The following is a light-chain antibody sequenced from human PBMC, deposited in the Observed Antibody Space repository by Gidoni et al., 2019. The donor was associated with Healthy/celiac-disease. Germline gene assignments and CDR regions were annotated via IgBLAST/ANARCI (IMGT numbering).Light chain of an antibody. CDR1: QDISNY. CDR2: DAS. CDR3: QQYDNPPWT. Sequence: DIQMTQSPSSLSASVGDRVTITYQASQDISNYLNWYQQKPGKAPKLLIYDASNLETGVPSRFSGSGSGTDFTFTISSLQPEDIATYYCQQYDNPPWTFGQGTKVEIK. J-gene: IGKJ1*01. V-gene: IGKV1-33*01.